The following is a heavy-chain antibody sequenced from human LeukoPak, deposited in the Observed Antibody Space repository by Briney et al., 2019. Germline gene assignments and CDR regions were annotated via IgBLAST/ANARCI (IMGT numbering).Heavy chain of an antibody. V-gene: IGHV1-69*13. CDR2: ITPIFGTP. CDR1: GYTFTSYD. CDR3: TRSTKVVSRTFDY. D-gene: IGHD4-23*01. J-gene: IGHJ4*02. Sequence: SVKVSCKASGYTFTSYDINWVRQATGHGLELVGAITPIFGTPNYVEKFQGRVTISADESTSTAYMELSSLTSEDTAVYYCTRSTKVVSRTFDYWGQGTLVTVSS.